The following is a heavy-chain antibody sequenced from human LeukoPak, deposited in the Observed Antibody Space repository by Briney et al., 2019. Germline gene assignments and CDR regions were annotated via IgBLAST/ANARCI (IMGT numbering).Heavy chain of an antibody. J-gene: IGHJ4*02. Sequence: GGSLRLSCAASGFTFDDYAMHWVRQAPGKGLEWVSGISWNSGSIGYADSVKGRFTISRDNAKNSLYLQMNSLRAEDTALYYCAKDVAAGYSYGYDYWGQGTLVTVSS. CDR3: AKDVAAGYSYGYDY. CDR2: ISWNSGSI. V-gene: IGHV3-9*01. D-gene: IGHD5-18*01. CDR1: GFTFDDYA.